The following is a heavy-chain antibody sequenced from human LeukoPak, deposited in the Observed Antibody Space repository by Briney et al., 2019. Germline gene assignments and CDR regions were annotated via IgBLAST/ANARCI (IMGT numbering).Heavy chain of an antibody. CDR1: GGSISRYY. CDR3: ARGGSSAAAVFDY. CDR2: IYSSGTT. D-gene: IGHD6-13*01. V-gene: IGHV4-4*07. J-gene: IGHJ4*02. Sequence: KSSETLSLTCTVSGGSISRYYWNWIRQPAGRGLEWIGRIYSSGTTNYNPSLKSRVTMSVDTSKNQFSLKLSSVTAADTAVYYCARGGSSAAAVFDYWGQGTLVTVSS.